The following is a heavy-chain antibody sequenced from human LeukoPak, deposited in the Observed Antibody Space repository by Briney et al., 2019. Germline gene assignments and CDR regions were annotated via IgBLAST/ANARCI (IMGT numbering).Heavy chain of an antibody. CDR3: HGKDGSGSLDY. J-gene: IGHJ4*02. Sequence: PSETLSLTCTVSGGSISSYYWSWIRQPPGKGLEWFGYIYYSGSTNYNPSLKSRVTISVDTSKNQFSLKLSSVTAADTAVYYCHGKDGSGSLDYWGQGTLVTVSS. V-gene: IGHV4-59*01. D-gene: IGHD3-10*01. CDR2: IYYSGST. CDR1: GGSISSYY.